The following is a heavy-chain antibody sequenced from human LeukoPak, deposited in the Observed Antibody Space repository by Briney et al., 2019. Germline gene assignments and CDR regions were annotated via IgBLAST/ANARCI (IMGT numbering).Heavy chain of an antibody. Sequence: SETLSLTCTVSGGSISSYYWSWIRQPPGKGLEWIGYIYYSGTTNYNPSLKSRVTMFEDKSKNQFSLRLYSVTVADTAVYYCARHFAYSSSSYFDYWGQGSLVTVSS. D-gene: IGHD6-6*01. CDR2: IYYSGTT. J-gene: IGHJ4*02. V-gene: IGHV4-59*08. CDR3: ARHFAYSSSSYFDY. CDR1: GGSISSYY.